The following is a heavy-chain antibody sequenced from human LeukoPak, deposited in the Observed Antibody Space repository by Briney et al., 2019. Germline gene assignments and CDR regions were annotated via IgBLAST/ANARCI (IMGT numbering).Heavy chain of an antibody. Sequence: ASVKVSCKASGYTFTSYGISWVRQAPGQGLEWMGWISAYNGNTNYAQKFQGRVTMTRNTSISTAYMELSSLRSEDTAVYYCARSVGATTSFPDYWGQGTLVTVSS. CDR2: ISAYNGNT. D-gene: IGHD1-26*01. V-gene: IGHV1-18*01. J-gene: IGHJ4*02. CDR1: GYTFTSYG. CDR3: ARSVGATTSFPDY.